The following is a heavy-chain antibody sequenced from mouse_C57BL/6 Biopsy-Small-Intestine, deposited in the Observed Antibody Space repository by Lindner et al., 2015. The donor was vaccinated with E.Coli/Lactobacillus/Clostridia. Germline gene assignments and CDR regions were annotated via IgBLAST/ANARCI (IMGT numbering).Heavy chain of an antibody. CDR1: GYAFSSYW. J-gene: IGHJ1*03. V-gene: IGHV1-80*01. CDR3: ARHYYGSSYDWYFEC. D-gene: IGHD1-1*01. Sequence: VQLQESGAELVKPGASVKISCKASGYAFSSYWMNWVKQRPGKGLEWIGQIYPGDGDTNYNGKFKGKATLTADKSSSTAYMQLSSLTSEDSAVYFCARHYYGSSYDWYFECLGAQGPRSPSPQ. CDR2: IYPGDGDT.